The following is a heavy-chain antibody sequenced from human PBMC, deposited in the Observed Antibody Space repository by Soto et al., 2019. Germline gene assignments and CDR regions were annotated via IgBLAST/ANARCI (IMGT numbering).Heavy chain of an antibody. CDR1: GGTFSSYA. CDR2: IIPIFGTA. V-gene: IGHV1-69*13. CDR3: ARDDRDGYKTGMDV. D-gene: IGHD5-12*01. Sequence: GASVKVSCKASGGTFSSYAISWVRQAPGPGLEWLGGIIPIFGTANYAQKFQGRVTITADESTSTAYMELSSLRSEDTAVYYCARDDRDGYKTGMDVWGQGTTVTGSS. J-gene: IGHJ6*02.